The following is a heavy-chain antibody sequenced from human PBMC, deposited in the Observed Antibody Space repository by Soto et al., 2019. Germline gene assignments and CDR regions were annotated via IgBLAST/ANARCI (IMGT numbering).Heavy chain of an antibody. V-gene: IGHV3-23*01. Sequence: EVQVLESGGGLVQPGGSLRLSCEGSGFTVSSHAMTWIRQAPGKGPEWVSTVTADGGTYYADSVKGRFAMSRDPSENTLYLQMNSLGAEDTAAYYCAPHVPCSGGSCQYDAFAIRGQGTMVTVSS. CDR2: VTADGGT. J-gene: IGHJ3*02. CDR3: APHVPCSGGSCQYDAFAI. D-gene: IGHD2-15*01. CDR1: GFTVSSHA.